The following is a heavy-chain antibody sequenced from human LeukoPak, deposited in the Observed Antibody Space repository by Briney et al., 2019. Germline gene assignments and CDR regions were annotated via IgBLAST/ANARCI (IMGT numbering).Heavy chain of an antibody. D-gene: IGHD1-26*01. CDR3: ARRKVGANPFDY. CDR1: DESLSAHY. Sequence: PSETLSLTCTVYDESLSAHYWGWIRQSPGKGLEWIGEINHSGTTNYNPSLKSRVTISVDTSKNQFSLKLSSVTAADTAVYYCARRKVGANPFDYWGQGTLVTVSS. V-gene: IGHV4-34*01. CDR2: INHSGTT. J-gene: IGHJ4*02.